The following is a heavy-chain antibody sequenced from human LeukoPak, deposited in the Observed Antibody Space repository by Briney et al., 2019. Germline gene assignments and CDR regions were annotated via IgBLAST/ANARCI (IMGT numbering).Heavy chain of an antibody. Sequence: GESLKISCKGSGYSFTTYWISWVRQMPGKGLEWMGRIDPTDSYTNYSPSFQGHVTISADRSISTAYLQWGSLKASDTAMYYCARHYGSYSTIDYWGQGTLVTVSS. CDR3: ARHYGSYSTIDY. V-gene: IGHV5-10-1*01. CDR1: GYSFTTYW. D-gene: IGHD1-26*01. CDR2: IDPTDSYT. J-gene: IGHJ4*02.